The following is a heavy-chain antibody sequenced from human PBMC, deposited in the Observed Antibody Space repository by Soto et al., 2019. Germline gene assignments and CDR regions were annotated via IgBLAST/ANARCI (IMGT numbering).Heavy chain of an antibody. D-gene: IGHD2-21*02. J-gene: IGHJ4*02. CDR3: AKRGGDLGKYYFDY. V-gene: IGHV3-23*01. CDR2: ISSSGAYS. Sequence: EVQLLESGGDLVQPGGSLRLSCAASGFTFSNYAMSWVRQAPGKGLEWVSGISSSGAYSYYVDSVKGRFTISRDNSKNTVYLEMNSLRAEDTAVYHCAKRGGDLGKYYFDYWGQGTLVTVTS. CDR1: GFTFSNYA.